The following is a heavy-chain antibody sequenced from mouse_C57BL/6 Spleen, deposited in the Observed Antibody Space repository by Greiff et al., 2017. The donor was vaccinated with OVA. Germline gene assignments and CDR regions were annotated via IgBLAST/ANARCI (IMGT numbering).Heavy chain of an antibody. CDR3: ARRGGNSGFDY. CDR2: INPNNGGT. CDR1: GYTFTDYY. J-gene: IGHJ2*01. D-gene: IGHD2-1*01. Sequence: EVQLQQSGPELVKPGASVKISCKASGYTFTDYYMNWVKQSHGKSLEWIGDINPNNGGTSYNQKFKGKATLTVDKSSSTAYMELRSLTSEDAAVYYCARRGGNSGFDYWGQGTTRTVSS. V-gene: IGHV1-26*01.